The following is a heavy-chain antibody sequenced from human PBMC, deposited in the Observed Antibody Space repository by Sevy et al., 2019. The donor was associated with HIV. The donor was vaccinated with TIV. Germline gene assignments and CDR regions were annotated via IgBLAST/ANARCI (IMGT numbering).Heavy chain of an antibody. Sequence: ASVKVSCKASGYSFSDSGYYVHWVRQAPGQGLEWMGWINPKSGATKYAQKFQGRVIMTRDTSVSTANMELTRLTSDDTAVYYCARESYDFWTGPVDYDYGMDVWGQGTTVTVSS. D-gene: IGHD3-3*01. CDR2: INPKSGAT. CDR3: ARESYDFWTGPVDYDYGMDV. CDR1: GYSFSDSGYY. V-gene: IGHV1-2*02. J-gene: IGHJ6*02.